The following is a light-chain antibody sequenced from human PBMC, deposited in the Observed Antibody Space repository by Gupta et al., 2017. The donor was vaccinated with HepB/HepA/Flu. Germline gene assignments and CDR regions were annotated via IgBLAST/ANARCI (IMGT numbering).Light chain of an antibody. J-gene: IGKJ1*01. V-gene: IGKV1-5*03. Sequence: DIHMTQSPSTVSASVGDSVTITCRASQNINFLLGWFQQKPGRAPKLLMYGASTLERGVPSRFSGSGSGTEFTLTISSLQSDDIATYYCQEYSSSSWTFGQGTKVEI. CDR2: GAS. CDR1: QNINFL. CDR3: QEYSSSSWT.